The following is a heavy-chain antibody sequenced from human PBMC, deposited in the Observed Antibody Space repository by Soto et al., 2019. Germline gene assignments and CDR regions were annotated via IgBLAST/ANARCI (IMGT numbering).Heavy chain of an antibody. D-gene: IGHD3-10*01. J-gene: IGHJ4*02. CDR1: GVSINSSNS. CDR2: SHHCGST. V-gene: IGHV4-4*02. Sequence: QVQLEESGPGLVKPSGTLTLTCAVSGVSINSSNSCWWRREPEGRRLGLIGESHHCGSTNYTPSLKSRVTRSVDKSKNQFSLKRSSVTAADTAVYYCAREGNYGSGSQSPVDYWGQGTLVTVSS. CDR3: AREGNYGSGSQSPVDY.